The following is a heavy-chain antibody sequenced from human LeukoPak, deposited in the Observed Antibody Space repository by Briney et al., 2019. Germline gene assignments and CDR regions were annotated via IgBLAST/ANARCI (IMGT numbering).Heavy chain of an antibody. J-gene: IGHJ3*02. CDR3: ARHRGFRSDAFDI. Sequence: PSETLSLTCTVSGYSISSGYYWGWIRQPPGKGLEWIGSIYHSGSTYYNPSLKSRVTISVDTSKNQFSLKLSSVTAADTAVYYCARHRGFRSDAFDIWGQGTMVTVSS. CDR1: GYSISSGYY. CDR2: IYHSGST. V-gene: IGHV4-38-2*02.